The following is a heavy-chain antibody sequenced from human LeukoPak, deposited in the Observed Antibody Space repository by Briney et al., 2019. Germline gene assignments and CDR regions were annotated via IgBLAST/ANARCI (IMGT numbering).Heavy chain of an antibody. J-gene: IGHJ4*02. CDR2: IYFSGGT. CDR1: GDSISSSNCY. Sequence: PSETLSLTCTVSGDSISSSNCYWGWIRQPPGKGLEWIGSIYFSGGTYYNASLKSRVTISVDKSKNQISLRLNSVTAADTAIYYCAKSGGYGLIDYWGQGTLVTVSS. D-gene: IGHD1-26*01. V-gene: IGHV4-39*01. CDR3: AKSGGYGLIDY.